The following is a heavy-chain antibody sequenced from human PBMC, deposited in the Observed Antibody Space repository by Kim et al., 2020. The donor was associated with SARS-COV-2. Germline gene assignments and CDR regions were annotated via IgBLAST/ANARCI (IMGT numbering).Heavy chain of an antibody. J-gene: IGHJ4*02. D-gene: IGHD5-18*01. CDR3: ARFVGRFTAMINY. Sequence: YNPSIQSRVTISVDTSKNQFSLKLSSVTAADTSIYYCARFVGRFTAMINYWGQGTLVTVSS. V-gene: IGHV4-39*01.